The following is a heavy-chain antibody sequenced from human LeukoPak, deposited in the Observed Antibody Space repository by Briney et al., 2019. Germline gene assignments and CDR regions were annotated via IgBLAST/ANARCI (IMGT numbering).Heavy chain of an antibody. J-gene: IGHJ4*02. V-gene: IGHV3-7*01. CDR1: GFSMSVYW. CDR2: IKPDGSER. D-gene: IGHD3-22*01. Sequence: GGSLRLSCEAPGFSMSVYWMSWVRQAPGKGLEWVGNIKPDGSERNYVDSVKGRFTISRDNDKKSLYLQMSSLRAEDTAVYYCARDWGAYYHFFDYWGQGTLVTVSS. CDR3: ARDWGAYYHFFDY.